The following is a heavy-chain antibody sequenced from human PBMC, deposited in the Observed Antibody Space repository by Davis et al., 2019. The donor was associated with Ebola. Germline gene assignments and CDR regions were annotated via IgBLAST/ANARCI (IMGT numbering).Heavy chain of an antibody. J-gene: IGHJ2*01. Sequence: GGSLRLSCAASELIVSDNYMSWVRQAPGKRLEWVSVIYRDGRTYYADSVKGRFAISRDNSKNTLYLQMNNLRAEDTAVYYCARHASGDFWYFGLWGCGTLVTVSS. V-gene: IGHV3-66*04. CDR1: ELIVSDNY. CDR2: IYRDGRT. CDR3: ARHASGDFWYFGL. D-gene: IGHD4-17*01.